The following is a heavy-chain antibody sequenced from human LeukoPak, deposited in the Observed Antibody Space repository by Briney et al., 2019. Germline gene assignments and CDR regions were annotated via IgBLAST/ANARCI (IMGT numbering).Heavy chain of an antibody. D-gene: IGHD6-19*01. J-gene: IGHJ5*02. Sequence: GASVKVSCKASGFTFTSSAMQWVRQARGQRLEWIGWIVVGSGNTNYAQKFQERVTITRDMSTSTAYMELSSLRSEDPAVYYCAAEQWLAPLGAWGQGTLVTVSS. CDR3: AAEQWLAPLGA. CDR1: GFTFTSSA. CDR2: IVVGSGNT. V-gene: IGHV1-58*02.